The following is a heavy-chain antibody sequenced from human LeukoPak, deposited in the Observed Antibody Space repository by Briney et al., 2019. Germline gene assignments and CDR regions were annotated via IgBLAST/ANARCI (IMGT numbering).Heavy chain of an antibody. Sequence: SETLSLTCTVSGGSISSFYWSWIRQPPGKGLEWIGYIYYTGSTNYNSSLKSRVTISVDTSKNLFSLNLSSVTAADTAMYYCARAVLATKSEHWFDSWGQGTLVTVSS. CDR3: ARAVLATKSEHWFDS. V-gene: IGHV4-59*01. J-gene: IGHJ5*01. CDR2: IYYTGST. D-gene: IGHD2-8*01. CDR1: GGSISSFY.